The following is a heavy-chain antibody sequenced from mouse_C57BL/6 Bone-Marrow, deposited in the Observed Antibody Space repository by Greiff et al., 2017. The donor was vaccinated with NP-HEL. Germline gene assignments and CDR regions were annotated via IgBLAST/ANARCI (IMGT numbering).Heavy chain of an antibody. Sequence: VHLVESGAELVKPGASVKISCKASGYAFSSYWMNWVKQRPGKGLEWIGQIYPGDGDTNYNGKFKGKATLTADKSSSTAYMQLSSLTSEDSAVYFCARTRAYYSNFAYWGQGTLVTVSA. D-gene: IGHD2-5*01. V-gene: IGHV1-80*01. J-gene: IGHJ3*01. CDR1: GYAFSSYW. CDR3: ARTRAYYSNFAY. CDR2: IYPGDGDT.